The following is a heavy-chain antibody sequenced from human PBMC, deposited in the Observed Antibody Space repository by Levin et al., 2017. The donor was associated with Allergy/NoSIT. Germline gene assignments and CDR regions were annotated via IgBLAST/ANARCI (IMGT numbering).Heavy chain of an antibody. CDR3: ARDRVLKPSSSREQEYDYGMDV. J-gene: IGHJ6*02. V-gene: IGHV4-59*13. CDR2: AYYSGSTGST. D-gene: IGHD5-12*01. Sequence: GSLRLSCTVSGGSISSYHWSWIRRPPGKGLEWIGYAYYSGSTGSTNYNPSLKSRVTISVDTSKNQFSLKLSSVTAADTAVYYCARDRVLKPSSSREQEYDYGMDVWGQGTTVTVSS. CDR1: GGSISSYH.